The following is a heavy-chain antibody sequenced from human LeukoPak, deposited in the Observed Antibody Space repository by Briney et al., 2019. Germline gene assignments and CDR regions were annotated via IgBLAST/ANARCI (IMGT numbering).Heavy chain of an antibody. CDR1: GGSISSSSYY. V-gene: IGHV3-23*01. Sequence: ETLSLTCTVSGGSISSSSYYWGWIRQPPGKGLEWVSAISGSGGSTYYADSVKGRFTISRDNSKNTLYLQMNSLRAEDTAVYYCAKHAREITMIVVDFYDYWGQGTLVTVSS. CDR3: AKHAREITMIVVDFYDY. D-gene: IGHD3-22*01. J-gene: IGHJ4*02. CDR2: ISGSGGST.